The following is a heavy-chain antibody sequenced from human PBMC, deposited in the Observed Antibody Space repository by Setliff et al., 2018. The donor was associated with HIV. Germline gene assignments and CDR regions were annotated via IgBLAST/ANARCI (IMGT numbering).Heavy chain of an antibody. CDR1: GFTFDDYG. J-gene: IGHJ4*02. D-gene: IGHD3-10*01. Sequence: GGSLRLSCAASGFTFDDYGMSWVRQAPGKGLEWVSSINWNGGSTGYADSVKGRFTISRDNAKNSLYLQMNSLRAEDTALYYCARDRARYYGSGSYADYWGQGTLVTVSS. V-gene: IGHV3-20*04. CDR2: INWNGGST. CDR3: ARDRARYYGSGSYADY.